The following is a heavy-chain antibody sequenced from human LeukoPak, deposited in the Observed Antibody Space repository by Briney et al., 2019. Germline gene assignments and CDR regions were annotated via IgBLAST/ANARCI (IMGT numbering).Heavy chain of an antibody. V-gene: IGHV4-59*01. CDR2: IYYSGST. CDR1: GGSISSYY. CDR3: ARDISGGAGGDAFDI. D-gene: IGHD3-16*01. Sequence: SETLSLTCTVSGGSISSYYWSWIRQPPGKGLEWIGYIYYSGSTNYNPSLKSRVTISVDTSKNQFSLKLSSVTAADTAVYYCARDISGGAGGDAFDIWGQGTMVTVSS. J-gene: IGHJ3*02.